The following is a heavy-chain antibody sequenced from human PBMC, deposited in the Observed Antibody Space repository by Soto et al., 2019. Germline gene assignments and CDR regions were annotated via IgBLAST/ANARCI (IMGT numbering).Heavy chain of an antibody. CDR3: ANDTGWFDP. V-gene: IGHV3-9*01. Sequence: GGSLRLSCAASGFTFDDYAMHWVRQAPGKGLEWVSGISWNSGSIGYADSVKGRFTISRDNAKNSLYLQMTSLRAEDTALYYCANDTGWFDPWGQGTLVTVSS. J-gene: IGHJ5*02. CDR2: ISWNSGSI. CDR1: GFTFDDYA.